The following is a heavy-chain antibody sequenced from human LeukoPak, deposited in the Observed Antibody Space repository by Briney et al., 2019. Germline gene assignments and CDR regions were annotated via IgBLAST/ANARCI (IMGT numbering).Heavy chain of an antibody. Sequence: GGSLRLSCTASGSTFSTYPMTWVRQAPGQGLEWVSAISGNSVTIYYADSVKGRFTISRDDSKNTLYLQMYSLRAEDTAVYYCAKILSGTYSFDLWGQGTLVTVSS. CDR1: GSTFSTYP. CDR3: AKILSGTYSFDL. V-gene: IGHV3-23*01. CDR2: ISGNSVTI. J-gene: IGHJ4*02. D-gene: IGHD1-26*01.